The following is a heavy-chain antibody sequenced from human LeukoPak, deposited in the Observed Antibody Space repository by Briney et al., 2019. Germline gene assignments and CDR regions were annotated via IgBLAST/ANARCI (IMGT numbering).Heavy chain of an antibody. V-gene: IGHV1-24*01. CDR1: GYTLTELS. CDR3: ATDSGFSAVRGVRDYYYGMDV. D-gene: IGHD3-10*01. Sequence: ASVKVSCKVSGYTLTELSMHWARQAPGKGLEWMGGFDPEDGETIYAQKFQGRVTMTEDTSTDTAYMELSSLRSEDTAVYYCATDSGFSAVRGVRDYYYGMDVWGQGTTVTVSS. J-gene: IGHJ6*02. CDR2: FDPEDGET.